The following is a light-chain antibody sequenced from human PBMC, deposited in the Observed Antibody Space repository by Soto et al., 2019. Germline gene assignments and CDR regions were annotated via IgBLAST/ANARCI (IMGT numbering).Light chain of an antibody. CDR2: ATS. J-gene: IGKJ4*01. CDR3: HQSYSTPLT. V-gene: IGKV1-39*01. CDR1: QSISTY. Sequence: DIQMTQSPSSLSASVGDRVTITCRASQSISTYLNWYQQKPGKAPKLLIYATSSLQSGVPSRFSGSGSGTDFTLTISSLQPEDSAIYYCHQSYSTPLTFGGGTKVEIK.